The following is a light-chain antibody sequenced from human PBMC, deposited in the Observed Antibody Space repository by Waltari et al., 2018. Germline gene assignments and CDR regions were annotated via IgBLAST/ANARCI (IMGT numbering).Light chain of an antibody. CDR1: QSVSSNY. V-gene: IGKV3-20*01. CDR2: GAS. Sequence: EIVLTQSPGTLSESPGERATLSCRASQSVSSNYLAWYQQTPGQAPRRLIYGASNRATGIPDRFSGSGSGTDFTLTISRLEPEDFAVYYCQQYGSSLFTFGPGTKLEIK. J-gene: IGKJ2*01. CDR3: QQYGSSLFT.